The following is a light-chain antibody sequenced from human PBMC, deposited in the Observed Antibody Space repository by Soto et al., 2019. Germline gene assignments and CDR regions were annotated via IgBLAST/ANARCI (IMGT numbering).Light chain of an antibody. CDR2: KAS. J-gene: IGKJ1*01. CDR3: QQYNSYSQT. Sequence: DIQMTQSPSILSASVGDRVTTTCRASQSISSWLAWYQQKPGKAPNLLIHKASHLESGVPSRFSGSGSGTEFTLTISSLQPDDFATYYCQQYNSYSQTFGQGTKVDI. V-gene: IGKV1-5*03. CDR1: QSISSW.